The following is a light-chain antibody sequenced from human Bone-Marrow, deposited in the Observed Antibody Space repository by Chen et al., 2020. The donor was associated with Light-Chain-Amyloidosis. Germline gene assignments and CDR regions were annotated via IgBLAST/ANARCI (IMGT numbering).Light chain of an antibody. CDR2: DDS. CDR3: QVWDRSSDRPV. CDR1: NIGSTS. V-gene: IGLV3-21*02. Sequence: SYVLTQPSSVSVAPGQTATNACGGNNIGSTSVHWYQQTPGRAPLLVVYDDSDRPSGIPERLSGSNSGNTATLTISRVEAGDEADYYCQVWDRSSDRPVFGGGTKLTVL. J-gene: IGLJ3*02.